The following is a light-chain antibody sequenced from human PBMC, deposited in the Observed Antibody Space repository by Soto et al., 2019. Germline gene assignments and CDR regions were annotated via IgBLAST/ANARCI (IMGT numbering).Light chain of an antibody. J-gene: IGLJ1*01. CDR2: EVS. V-gene: IGLV2-8*01. CDR1: SSDVGGYNY. CDR3: SSYAGSNNYV. Sequence: QSVLTQPPSASGSPGQSVTISCTGTSSDVGGYNYVSWYQQHPGKAPKLMIYEVSQRPSGVPHRFSGSKSGNTASLTVSGLPAADEAAYYCSSYAGSNNYVFGTGTQVTVL.